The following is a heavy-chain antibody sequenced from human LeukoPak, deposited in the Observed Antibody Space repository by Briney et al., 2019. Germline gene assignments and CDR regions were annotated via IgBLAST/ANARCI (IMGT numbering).Heavy chain of an antibody. CDR2: MNLNSGNT. J-gene: IGHJ4*02. V-gene: IGHV1-8*01. D-gene: IGHD2-15*01. Sequence: ASVKVSCKASGYTFTSYDINWVRQATGQGLAWMGWMNLNSGNTGYAQKYQGRVTMTRNTSISTAYMELSSLRSEDTAVYYCAIGEPYCSGGSCYSWGQGTLVTVSS. CDR3: AIGEPYCSGGSCYS. CDR1: GYTFTSYD.